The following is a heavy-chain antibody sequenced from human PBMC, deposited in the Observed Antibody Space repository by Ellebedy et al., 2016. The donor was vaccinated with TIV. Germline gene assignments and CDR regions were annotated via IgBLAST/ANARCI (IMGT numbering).Heavy chain of an antibody. V-gene: IGHV3-23*01. CDR2: VGGGDDRT. D-gene: IGHD2-2*01. CDR1: GVTLNSHY. J-gene: IGHJ5*01. CDR3: AKGHTASFFYLFDS. Sequence: PSETLSLTCEVSGVTLNSHYMSWVRQAPGKGLEWVSAVGGGDDRTFYADAVKGRFTISRDNSKNTVTLQMQSLRAEDTALYYCAKGHTASFFYLFDSWGQGTLVTVSS.